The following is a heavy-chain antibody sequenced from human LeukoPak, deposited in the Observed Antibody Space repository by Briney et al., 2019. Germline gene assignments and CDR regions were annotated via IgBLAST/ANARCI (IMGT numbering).Heavy chain of an antibody. V-gene: IGHV3-21*01. CDR3: ARAYSSSGYNWFDP. J-gene: IGHJ5*02. CDR1: GFTFSSYS. CDR2: ISSSSSYI. D-gene: IGHD6-6*01. Sequence: GGSLRLSCAASGFTFSSYSMNWVRQAPGKGLEWVSSISSSSSYIYYADSVKGRFTISRDNAKNSLYLQMNSLRAEDTAVYYCARAYSSSGYNWFDPWGQGTLVTVSS.